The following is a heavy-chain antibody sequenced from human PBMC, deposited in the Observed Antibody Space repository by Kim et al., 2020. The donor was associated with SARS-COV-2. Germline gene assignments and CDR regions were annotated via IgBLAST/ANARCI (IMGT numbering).Heavy chain of an antibody. CDR1: GFTFSDYY. D-gene: IGHD3-10*01. Sequence: GGSLRLSCAASGFTFSDYYMSWIRQAPGKGLEWVSYISSSSSNTNYADSVKGRFTISRDNAKNSLYLQMNSLRAEDTAVYYCASGTMVGGVICFDYWGQGTLVTVSS. J-gene: IGHJ4*02. CDR3: ASGTMVGGVICFDY. CDR2: ISSSSSNT. V-gene: IGHV3-11*03.